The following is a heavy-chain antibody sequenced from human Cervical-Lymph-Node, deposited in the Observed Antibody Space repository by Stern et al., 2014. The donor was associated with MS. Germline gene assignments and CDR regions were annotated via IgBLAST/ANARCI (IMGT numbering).Heavy chain of an antibody. V-gene: IGHV1-58*01. CDR1: GFPFTSSA. J-gene: IGHJ4*02. CDR2: IAAGQGNT. D-gene: IGHD1-26*01. CDR3: AATSHVGYFDY. Sequence: QLVQSGPEVKKPGTSVKVSCKASGFPFTSSAVQWVRQAPGQRLEWIGWIAAGQGNTNYAQKFPERVTITRDHSTSTSYMELSSLRSEDTAVYYCAATSHVGYFDYWGQGTLVTVSS.